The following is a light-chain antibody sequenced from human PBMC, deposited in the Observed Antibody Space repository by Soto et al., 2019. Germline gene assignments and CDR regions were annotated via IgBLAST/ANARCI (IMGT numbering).Light chain of an antibody. Sequence: IVLTQAPATLSSFPCDRVTLSFRASQYINTRLAWYQNRPGQAPRLLIYQTSIRAAGIPARFSASGTGTDFTLTISDVQPEDFAVYYCHQRQSWPRTFGQGTKVDIK. CDR3: HQRQSWPRT. J-gene: IGKJ1*01. V-gene: IGKV3-11*01. CDR1: QYINTR. CDR2: QTS.